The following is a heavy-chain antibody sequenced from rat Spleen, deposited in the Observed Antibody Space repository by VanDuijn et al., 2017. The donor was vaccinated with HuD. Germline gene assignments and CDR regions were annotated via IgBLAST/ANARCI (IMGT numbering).Heavy chain of an antibody. Sequence: EVQLVKSGGGLVQPGRSLKLSCAASGFTFSDFYMAWVRQTPKKGLECITSISFYDFTPFYRDSVKGRFTISRDNSRNTLDLQMDSLRSEDTATYYCVRLYNTNGYWYFDFWGPGTMVTVSS. J-gene: IGHJ1*01. D-gene: IGHD4-1*01. CDR1: GFTFSDFY. CDR3: VRLYNTNGYWYFDF. CDR2: ISFYDFTP. V-gene: IGHV5-22*01.